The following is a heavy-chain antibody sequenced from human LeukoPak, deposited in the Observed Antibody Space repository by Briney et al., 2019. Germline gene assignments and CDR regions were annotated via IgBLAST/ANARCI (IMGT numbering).Heavy chain of an antibody. CDR1: GFTFSNYW. CDR3: ARGGGRDPFNVAY. J-gene: IGHJ4*02. CDR2: IKPDGSAQ. Sequence: GGSLRLSCAATGFTFSNYWMSWVRQAPGRGLEWVANIKPDGSAQYYVDSVKGRFTISRDNAKNSFYLQMNNLRVEDTAVYYCARGGGRDPFNVAYWGQGTLVTVSS. V-gene: IGHV3-7*04. D-gene: IGHD3-10*01.